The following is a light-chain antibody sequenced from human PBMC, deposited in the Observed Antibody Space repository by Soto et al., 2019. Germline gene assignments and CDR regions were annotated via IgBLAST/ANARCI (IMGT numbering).Light chain of an antibody. CDR3: ETWVSNTYV. V-gene: IGLV4-60*02. CDR2: LEGSGSY. CDR1: SGHSSYI. J-gene: IGLJ1*01. Sequence: QLVLTQSSSASASLGSSVKLTCTLSSGHSSYIIAWHQQQPGKAPRYLMKLEGSGSYNTGSEVPDRFSGSSSGADRYLTISNLQFEDEADYYCETWVSNTYVFGTGTKVTVL.